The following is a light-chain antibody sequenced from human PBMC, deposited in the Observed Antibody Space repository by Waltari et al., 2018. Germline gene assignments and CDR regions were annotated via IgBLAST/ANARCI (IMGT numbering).Light chain of an antibody. J-gene: IGLJ2*01. Sequence: QSALTQPRSVSGSPGQSVTLSCTGTSSDVGGHNYVSWYQQHPGKAPKFMIYDVSERPSGVPDRFSGSKSGNTASLTISGLQAEDEADYYCCSYAGSYNLVFGGGTKLTVL. V-gene: IGLV2-11*01. CDR2: DVS. CDR3: CSYAGSYNLV. CDR1: SSDVGGHNY.